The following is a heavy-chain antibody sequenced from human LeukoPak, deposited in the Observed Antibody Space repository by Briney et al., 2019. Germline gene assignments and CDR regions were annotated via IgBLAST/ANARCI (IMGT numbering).Heavy chain of an antibody. J-gene: IGHJ3*02. Sequence: GESLKISCKGSGYSFTSYWIGWVRQMPGKGLECMGIIYPGDSDTRYSPSFQGQVTISADKSISTAYLQWSSLKASDTAMYYCARSMSGLESHDAFDIWGQGTMVTVSS. CDR2: IYPGDSDT. V-gene: IGHV5-51*01. CDR1: GYSFTSYW. CDR3: ARSMSGLESHDAFDI. D-gene: IGHD3-3*01.